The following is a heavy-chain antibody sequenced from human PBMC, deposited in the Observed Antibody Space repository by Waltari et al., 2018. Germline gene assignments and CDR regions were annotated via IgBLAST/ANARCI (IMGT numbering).Heavy chain of an antibody. D-gene: IGHD3-22*01. Sequence: QVQLVEPGGGVVQPGRSLRISCEASEFTFSSYAMHWVRQAPGKGLEWVAVISYNASNIYYVDSVKGRFTISRDNSKKTLYLQMNSLRAEDTAVYYCARDYCDRTNCHGMDVWGQGTTVTVSS. CDR2: ISYNASNI. CDR3: ARDYCDRTNCHGMDV. V-gene: IGHV3-30*04. J-gene: IGHJ6*02. CDR1: EFTFSSYA.